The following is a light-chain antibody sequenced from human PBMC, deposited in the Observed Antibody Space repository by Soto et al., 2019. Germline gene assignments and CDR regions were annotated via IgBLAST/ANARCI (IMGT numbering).Light chain of an antibody. CDR2: GAS. J-gene: IGKJ2*01. CDR3: QQYGSSTYT. Sequence: EIVLTQSPGTLSLSPGERATLSCRASQSVSSSYLAWYQQKPGQAPRLLIYGASSRATGIPDRFSGSGSGTDFTLTISRLEPEDLAVYYCQQYGSSTYTFGQGTKLEMK. CDR1: QSVSSSY. V-gene: IGKV3-20*01.